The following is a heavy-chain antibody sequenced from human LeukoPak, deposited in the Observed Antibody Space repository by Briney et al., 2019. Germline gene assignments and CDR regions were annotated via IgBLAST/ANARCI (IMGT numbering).Heavy chain of an antibody. CDR3: VKGYCSGGTCYRNGFDI. J-gene: IGHJ3*02. Sequence: GGSLRLSCAASGFTFSSNWMSGVRQAPGQGLEGVANINQYESEKYYVDSVKGRFTISRDNAKNSLYLQMNSLRAEDTALYYCVKGYCSGGTCYRNGFDIWGQGTMVTVSS. CDR1: GFTFSSNW. D-gene: IGHD2-15*01. V-gene: IGHV3-7*01. CDR2: INQYESEK.